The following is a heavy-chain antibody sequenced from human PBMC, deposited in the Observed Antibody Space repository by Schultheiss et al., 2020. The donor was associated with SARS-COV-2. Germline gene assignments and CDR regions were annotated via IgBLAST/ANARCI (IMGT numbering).Heavy chain of an antibody. Sequence: SETLSLTCTVSGGSISSSSYYWGWIRQPPGKGLEWIGSIYYSGSTNYNPSLKSRVTISVDTSKNQFSLKLSSVTAADTAVYYCARGGRGVVVPAAIDRAGKNWFDPWGQGTLVTVSS. CDR3: ARGGRGVVVPAAIDRAGKNWFDP. V-gene: IGHV4-39*07. J-gene: IGHJ5*02. D-gene: IGHD2-2*01. CDR1: GGSISSSSYY. CDR2: IYYSGST.